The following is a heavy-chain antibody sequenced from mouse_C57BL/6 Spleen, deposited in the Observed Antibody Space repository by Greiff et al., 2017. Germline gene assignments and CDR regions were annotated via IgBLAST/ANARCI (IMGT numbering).Heavy chain of an antibody. J-gene: IGHJ2*01. Sequence: VQLQESGPELVKPGASVKISCKASGYAFSSSWMNWVKQRPGKGLEWIGRIYPGDGDTNYNGKFKGKATLTADKSSSTAYMQLSSLTSEDSAVYFCARSPPGFDYWGQGTTLTVSS. CDR3: ARSPPGFDY. CDR1: GYAFSSSW. CDR2: IYPGDGDT. V-gene: IGHV1-82*01.